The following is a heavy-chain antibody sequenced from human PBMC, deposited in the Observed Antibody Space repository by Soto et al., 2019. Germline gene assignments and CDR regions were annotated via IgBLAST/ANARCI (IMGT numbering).Heavy chain of an antibody. CDR3: ARAGFWSGPNWFDP. D-gene: IGHD3-3*01. Sequence: ETLSLTCTVSGGSISSYYWSWIRQPAGKGLEWIGRIYTSGSTNYNPSLKSRVTMSVDTSKNQFSLKLSSVTAADTAVYYCARAGFWSGPNWFDPWGQGTLVTVSS. CDR1: GGSISSYY. CDR2: IYTSGST. V-gene: IGHV4-4*07. J-gene: IGHJ5*02.